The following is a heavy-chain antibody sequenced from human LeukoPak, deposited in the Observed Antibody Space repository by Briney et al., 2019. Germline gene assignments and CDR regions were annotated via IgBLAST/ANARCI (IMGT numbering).Heavy chain of an antibody. D-gene: IGHD1-26*01. CDR3: VRDSRYSGIYEFDY. V-gene: IGHV3-30-3*01. J-gene: IGHJ4*02. Sequence: GGSLRLSCVASGFTFSSYAMHWVRQAPGKGLEWVAIVSYDGTNKYYAESVKGRFTISRDNSKKSLHLEVNRLRTEDTAVYYCVRDSRYSGIYEFDYWGQGALVIVSS. CDR2: VSYDGTNK. CDR1: GFTFSSYA.